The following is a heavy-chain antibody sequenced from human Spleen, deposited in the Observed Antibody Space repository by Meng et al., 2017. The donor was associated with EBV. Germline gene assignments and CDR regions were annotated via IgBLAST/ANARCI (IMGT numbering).Heavy chain of an antibody. Sequence: QVQLQESGPGLGKPSQTLSLTCAVSGNSISSGGYYWSWIRQPPGEGLEWIGYIYHSGNTYYNPSLESRATISVDTSRNQFSLNLNSVTAADTAVYYCARDISPSGKGGSDPWGQGTLVTVSS. V-gene: IGHV4-30-4*01. J-gene: IGHJ5*02. CDR2: IYHSGNT. CDR3: ARDISPSGKGGSDP. D-gene: IGHD5-12*01. CDR1: GNSISSGGYY.